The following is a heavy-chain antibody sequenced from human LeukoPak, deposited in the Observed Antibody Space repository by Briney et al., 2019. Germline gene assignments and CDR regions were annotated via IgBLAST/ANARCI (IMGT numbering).Heavy chain of an antibody. J-gene: IGHJ4*02. CDR2: IIPIFGTA. CDR3: ARLSGLYYYDSSGTDY. CDR1: GGTFSSYA. V-gene: IGHV1-69*05. Sequence: SVKVSCKASGGTFSSYAISWVRQAPGQGLEWMGGIIPIFGTANYAQKFQGRVTITTDESTSTAYMELSSLRSEDTAVYYCARLSGLYYYDSSGTDYWGQGTLVAVSS. D-gene: IGHD3-22*01.